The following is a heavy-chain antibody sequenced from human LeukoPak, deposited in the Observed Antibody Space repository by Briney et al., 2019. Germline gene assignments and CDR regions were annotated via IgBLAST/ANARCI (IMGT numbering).Heavy chain of an antibody. CDR2: ISYDGSNK. CDR3: ARTDSSGYYWMAQDYYFDY. CDR1: GFTFSSYA. D-gene: IGHD3-22*01. J-gene: IGHJ4*02. Sequence: HPGGSLRLSCAASGFTFSSYAMHWVRQAPGKGLEWVAVISYDGSNKYYADSVKGRFTISRDNSKNTLYLQMNSLRAEDTAVYYCARTDSSGYYWMAQDYYFDYWGQGTLVTVSS. V-gene: IGHV3-30-3*01.